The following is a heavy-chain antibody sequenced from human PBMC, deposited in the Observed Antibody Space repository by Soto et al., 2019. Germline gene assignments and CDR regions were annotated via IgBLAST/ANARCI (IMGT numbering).Heavy chain of an antibody. V-gene: IGHV4-31*03. CDR2: IYSGST. CDR3: ARGTGAAVRPVYFDY. D-gene: IGHD6-13*01. CDR1: GGSLSSAGYY. Sequence: QVQLQESGPGLVKPSQTLSLTCTVSGGSLSSAGYYWSWVRQHPGKGLEWIGDIYSGSTYYNPSLRSRLTISLDTSKNQFPLRLSSVTAADTAVYYCARGTGAAVRPVYFDYWGQGALVTVSS. J-gene: IGHJ4*02.